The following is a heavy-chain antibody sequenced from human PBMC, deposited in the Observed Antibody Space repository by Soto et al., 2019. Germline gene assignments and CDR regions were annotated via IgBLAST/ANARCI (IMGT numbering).Heavy chain of an antibody. CDR2: INAGNGNT. V-gene: IGHV1-3*01. Sequence: QVQLVQSAAEVKKPGASVKVSCKASGYTFTSYAMHWVRQAPGQRLEWMGWINAGNGNTKYSQKFQGRVTITRDTSASTAYMELSSLRSEDTAVYYCARESITMVRGVILYYYYMDVWGKGTTVTVSS. CDR1: GYTFTSYA. D-gene: IGHD3-10*01. J-gene: IGHJ6*03. CDR3: ARESITMVRGVILYYYYMDV.